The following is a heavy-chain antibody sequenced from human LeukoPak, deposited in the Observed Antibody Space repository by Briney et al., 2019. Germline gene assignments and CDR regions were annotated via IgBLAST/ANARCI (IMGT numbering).Heavy chain of an antibody. V-gene: IGHV3-43*02. CDR1: GFTFDDYA. J-gene: IGHJ4*02. Sequence: GGSLRLSCAASGFTFDDYAMHWVRQAPGKGLEWVSLISGDGGSTYYADSVKGRFTISRDNSKNSLYLQMNSLRTEDTALYYCAKDKRYSGYDPIDYWGQGTLVTVSS. CDR3: AKDKRYSGYDPIDY. D-gene: IGHD5-12*01. CDR2: ISGDGGST.